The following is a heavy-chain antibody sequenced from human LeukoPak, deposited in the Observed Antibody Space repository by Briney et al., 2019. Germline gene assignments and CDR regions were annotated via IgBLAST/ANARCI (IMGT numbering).Heavy chain of an antibody. J-gene: IGHJ4*02. Sequence: GSLRLSCAASGFTFSSYSMNWVRQAPGKGLEWVSSISSSSSYIYYADSVKGRLTISRDNAKNSLYLQMNSLRAEDTAVYYCARALGVVIPTAHNWGQGTLVTVSS. V-gene: IGHV3-21*01. D-gene: IGHD2-2*01. CDR1: GFTFSSYS. CDR3: ARALGVVIPTAHN. CDR2: ISSSSSYI.